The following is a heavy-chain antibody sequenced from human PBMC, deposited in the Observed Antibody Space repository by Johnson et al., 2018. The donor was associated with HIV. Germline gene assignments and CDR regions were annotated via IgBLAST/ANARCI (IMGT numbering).Heavy chain of an antibody. CDR2: ISGSGGST. J-gene: IGHJ3*02. CDR1: GFTFSSYG. Sequence: VQLVETGGGVVQPGGSLRLSCAASGFTFSSYGMHWVRQAPGKGLEWVSAISGSGGSTYYADSVKGRFTISRDNSKNTLYLQINSLRAEDTAVYYCAKGGSYAPFDAFDIWGRGTMVTVSS. D-gene: IGHD1-26*01. V-gene: IGHV3-23*04. CDR3: AKGGSYAPFDAFDI.